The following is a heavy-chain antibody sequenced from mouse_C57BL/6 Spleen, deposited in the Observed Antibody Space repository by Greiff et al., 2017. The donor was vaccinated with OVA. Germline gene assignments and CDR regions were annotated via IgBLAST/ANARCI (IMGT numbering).Heavy chain of an antibody. V-gene: IGHV1-50*01. CDR3: AGYDPIYYAMDY. CDR2: IDPSDSYT. CDR1: GYTFTSYW. J-gene: IGHJ4*01. D-gene: IGHD2-2*01. Sequence: QVQLQQPGAELVKPGASVKLSCKASGYTFTSYWMQWVKQRPGQGLEWIGEIDPSDSYTNYNQKFKGKATLTVDTSSSTAYMQLSSLTSEDSAVYYCAGYDPIYYAMDYWGQGTSVTVSS.